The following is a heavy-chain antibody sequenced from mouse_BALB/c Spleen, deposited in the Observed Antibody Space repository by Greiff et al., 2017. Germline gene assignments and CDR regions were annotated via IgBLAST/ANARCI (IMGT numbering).Heavy chain of an antibody. J-gene: IGHJ2*01. V-gene: IGHV5-4*02. CDR1: GFTFSDYY. CDR3: ARSGGGY. D-gene: IGHD1-3*01. Sequence: EVQLVESGGGLVKPGGSLKLSCAASGFTFSDYYMYWVRQTPEKRLEWVATISDGGSYTYYPDSVKGRFTISRDNAKNNLYLQMSSLKSEDTAMYYCARSGGGYWGQGTTLTVSS. CDR2: ISDGGSYT.